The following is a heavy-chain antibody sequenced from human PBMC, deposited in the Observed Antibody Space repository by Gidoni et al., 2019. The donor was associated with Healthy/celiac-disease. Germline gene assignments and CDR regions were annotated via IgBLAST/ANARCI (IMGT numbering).Heavy chain of an antibody. Sequence: QVQLVESGGGVVQPGRSLRLSCAASGFTFSSYGMHWVRQAPGKGLEWVAVISYDGSNKYYADSVKGRFTISRDNSKNTLYLQMNSLRAEDTAVYYCAKDVTQKEGLREGWMDYWGQGTLVTVSS. CDR1: GFTFSSYG. CDR3: AKDVTQKEGLREGWMDY. D-gene: IGHD6-19*01. CDR2: ISYDGSNK. V-gene: IGHV3-30*18. J-gene: IGHJ4*02.